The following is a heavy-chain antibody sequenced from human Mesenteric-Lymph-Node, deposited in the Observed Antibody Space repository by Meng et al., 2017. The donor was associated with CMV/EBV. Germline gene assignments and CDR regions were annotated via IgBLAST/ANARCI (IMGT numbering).Heavy chain of an antibody. CDR3: ARPYHRGYDRDAFDF. Sequence: GESLKISCVTSGYTFTNYWIGWVRQMPGKGLEWVGIIYPGTSETIYSPSFQGQVTISADTFVSAAYLQWSGLRASDTATYYCARPYHRGYDRDAFDFWGQGTMVTVSS. CDR2: IYPGTSET. D-gene: IGHD5-12*01. J-gene: IGHJ3*01. CDR1: GYTFTNYW. V-gene: IGHV5-51*01.